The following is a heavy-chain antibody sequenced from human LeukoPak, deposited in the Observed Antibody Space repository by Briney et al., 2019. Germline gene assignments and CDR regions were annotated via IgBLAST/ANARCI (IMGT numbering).Heavy chain of an antibody. D-gene: IGHD3-22*01. V-gene: IGHV4-59*08. J-gene: IGHJ4*02. Sequence: SETLSLTCTVSGGSISSSYWSWIRQPPGKGLEWIGYIYYSGSTNYNPSLKSRVTISVDTSKNQFSLKLSSVTAADTAVYYCARGYYDSSGYLDYWGQGTLVTVSS. CDR2: IYYSGST. CDR3: ARGYYDSSGYLDY. CDR1: GGSISSSY.